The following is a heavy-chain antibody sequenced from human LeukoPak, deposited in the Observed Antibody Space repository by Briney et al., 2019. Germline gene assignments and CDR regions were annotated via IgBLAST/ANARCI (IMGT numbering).Heavy chain of an antibody. Sequence: GGSLRLSCAASGFTFTTYWMAWVRQAPGKGLEWVANIKGDESAKHQADSVKGRFTISRDNAQNSVYLQMSSLRVEDTAVYYCARDVGWSLDYWGQGTLVTVSS. CDR3: ARDVGWSLDY. CDR1: GFTFTTYW. D-gene: IGHD6-19*01. J-gene: IGHJ4*02. CDR2: IKGDESAK. V-gene: IGHV3-7*01.